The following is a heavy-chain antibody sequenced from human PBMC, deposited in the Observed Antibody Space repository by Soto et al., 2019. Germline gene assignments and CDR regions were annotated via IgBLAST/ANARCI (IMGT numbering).Heavy chain of an antibody. V-gene: IGHV5-10-1*01. CDR3: LRNQVGLLAEDD. CDR1: GYIRNTDW. D-gene: IGHD1-26*01. CDR2: IDPLDSHT. J-gene: IGHJ4*02. Sequence: GETMNISCHASGYIRNTDWISWVRQKPGKGLEWMGRIDPLDSHTKYSPSFEGRVNISADRSIATAYLHWTSLETSDTAIYYCLRNQVGLLAEDDWCQGLVVTVPS.